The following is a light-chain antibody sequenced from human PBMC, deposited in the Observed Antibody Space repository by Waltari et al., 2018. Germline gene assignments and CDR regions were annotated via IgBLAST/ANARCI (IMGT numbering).Light chain of an antibody. V-gene: IGLV4-69*01. J-gene: IGLJ3*02. CDR2: VNSDGSH. Sequence: QLVLTQSPSASASLGASVKLTCTLSSGHSSNVIALHQPQPGKGPRYLMKVNSDGSHSKGDEIPDRFSGSSSGAERYLTIASLQSEDEADYYCQTGGHGTWVFGGGTKLTVL. CDR3: QTGGHGTWV. CDR1: SGHSSNV.